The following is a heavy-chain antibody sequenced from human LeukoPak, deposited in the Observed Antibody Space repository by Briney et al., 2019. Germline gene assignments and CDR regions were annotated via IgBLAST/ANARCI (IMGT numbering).Heavy chain of an antibody. V-gene: IGHV3-74*01. CDR2: ISSDGSSA. J-gene: IGHJ6*02. D-gene: IGHD5-12*01. CDR3: AKDRYPVATTHPYYYYGMDV. Sequence: GGSLRLSCAASGFTFSSYWMHWVRQGPGKGLVWVSRISSDGSSATFADSVKGRFTISRDNAKNTLFLQMSSLRAEDTAVYYCAKDRYPVATTHPYYYYGMDVWGQGTTVTASS. CDR1: GFTFSSYW.